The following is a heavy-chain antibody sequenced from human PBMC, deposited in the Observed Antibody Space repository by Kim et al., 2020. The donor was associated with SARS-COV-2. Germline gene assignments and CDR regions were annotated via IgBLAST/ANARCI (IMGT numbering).Heavy chain of an antibody. V-gene: IGHV1-58*02. CDR1: GSTFTSSV. CDR2: IVLGSGNT. Sequence: SVKVSCKASGSTFTSSVMQWVRQARGQRLEWIGWIVLGSGNTHYALKFQERVTITRDMSTSTAYMELSSLRSEDTAVYYCATAYCGGDCYSFYYYYGLNVWGQGTTVTVSS. J-gene: IGHJ6*02. CDR3: ATAYCGGDCYSFYYYYGLNV. D-gene: IGHD2-21*02.